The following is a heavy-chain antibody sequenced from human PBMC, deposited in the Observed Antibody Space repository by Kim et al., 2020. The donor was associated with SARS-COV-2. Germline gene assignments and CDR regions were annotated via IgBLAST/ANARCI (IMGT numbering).Heavy chain of an antibody. J-gene: IGHJ4*02. CDR3: TALYRGWNDEIFDY. CDR1: GFTFSNAW. CDR2: IKSKTDGGTT. V-gene: IGHV3-15*01. Sequence: GGSLRLSCAASGFTFSNAWMSWVRQAPGKGLEWVGRIKSKTDGGTTDYAAPVKGRFTISRDDSKNTLYLQMNSLKTEDTAVYYCTALYRGWNDEIFDYWGQGTLVTVSS. D-gene: IGHD1-1*01.